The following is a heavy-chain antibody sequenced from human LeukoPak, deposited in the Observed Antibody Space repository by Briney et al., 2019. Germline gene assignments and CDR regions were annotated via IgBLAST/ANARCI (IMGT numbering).Heavy chain of an antibody. J-gene: IGHJ4*02. D-gene: IGHD3-10*01. CDR1: GYSISSGFY. V-gene: IGHV4-38-2*02. CDR2: IFHSGST. Sequence: TASETLSLTCSVSGYSISSGFYWGWIRQPPGKGLEWIGSIFHSGSTYYNPSLKSRVTISVDTSKNQFSLKLSSMTAADTAVYYRARLFPVRGVEDYWGQGTLVTVSS. CDR3: ARLFPVRGVEDY.